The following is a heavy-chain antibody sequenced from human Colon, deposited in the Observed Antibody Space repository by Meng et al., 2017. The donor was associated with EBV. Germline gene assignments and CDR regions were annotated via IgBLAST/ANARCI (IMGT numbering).Heavy chain of an antibody. D-gene: IGHD3-9*01. Sequence: QVLLQQLGAGLLKPSETLSLPCTVNGGSCSCYIWSWVRQPPGKGMEWIGEVSHPGSANYNPSLKSRVTISVDASEKQFSLRLTSVTAADSAVYYCARVPTTGYKDHWGQGTLVTVSS. CDR2: VSHPGSA. V-gene: IGHV4-34*01. CDR1: GGSCSCYI. CDR3: ARVPTTGYKDH. J-gene: IGHJ4*02.